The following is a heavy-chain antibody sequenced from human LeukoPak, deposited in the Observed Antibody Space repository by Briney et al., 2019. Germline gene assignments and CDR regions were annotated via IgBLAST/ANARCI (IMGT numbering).Heavy chain of an antibody. V-gene: IGHV4-39*07. CDR2: IYYSGNT. J-gene: IGHJ5*02. CDR3: ARLYSGTFANWFDP. Sequence: PSETLSLTCTVSGVSISSSNSYWGWIRQPPGKGLEWIGSIYYSGNTYYNASLKSQVSISIDTSKNQFSLRLTSVTAADTAVYYCARLYSGTFANWFDPWGQGTLVTVSS. D-gene: IGHD5-12*01. CDR1: GVSISSSNSY.